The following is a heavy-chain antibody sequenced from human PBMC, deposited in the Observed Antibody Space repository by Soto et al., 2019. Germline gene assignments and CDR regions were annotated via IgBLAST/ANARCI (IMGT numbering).Heavy chain of an antibody. CDR1: GYTFTSYD. CDR2: MNPNSGNT. CDR3: ARGPIRMDIVLVPAAIDHYYYGMDV. Sequence: ASVKVSCKASGYTFTSYDMNWVRQASGQGLEWMGWMNPNSGNTGYAQKFQGRVTMTRNTSISTAYMELSSLRSEDTAVYYCARGPIRMDIVLVPAAIDHYYYGMDVWGQGTTVTVSS. D-gene: IGHD2-2*02. V-gene: IGHV1-8*01. J-gene: IGHJ6*02.